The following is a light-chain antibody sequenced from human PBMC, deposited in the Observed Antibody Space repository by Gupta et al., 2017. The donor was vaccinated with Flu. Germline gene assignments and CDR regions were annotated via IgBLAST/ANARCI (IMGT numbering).Light chain of an antibody. CDR2: DDS. V-gene: IGLV3-21*02. CDR3: QVWDSSSDHPGV. CDR1: NIGSKS. J-gene: IGLJ2*01. Sequence: SYVLTQPPSVSVAPGQTARITCGGNNIGSKSVHWYQQKPGQAPVLVVYDDSDRPSGIPDRFSGSNSGNTATLTISRVEAGDEADYYCQVWDSSSDHPGVFGGGTKLTVL.